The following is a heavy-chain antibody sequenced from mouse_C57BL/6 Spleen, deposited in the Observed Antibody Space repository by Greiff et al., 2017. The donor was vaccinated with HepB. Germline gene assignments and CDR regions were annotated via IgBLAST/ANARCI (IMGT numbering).Heavy chain of an antibody. CDR3: ARSLTGTEEGFDY. J-gene: IGHJ2*01. D-gene: IGHD4-1*01. CDR1: GYAFSSSW. V-gene: IGHV1-82*01. Sequence: VQLQQSGPELVKPGASVKISCKASGYAFSSSWMNWVKQRPGKGLEWIGRIYPGDGDTNYNGKFKGKATLTADKSSSTAYMQLSSLTSEDSAVYFCARSLTGTEEGFDYWGQGTTLTVSS. CDR2: IYPGDGDT.